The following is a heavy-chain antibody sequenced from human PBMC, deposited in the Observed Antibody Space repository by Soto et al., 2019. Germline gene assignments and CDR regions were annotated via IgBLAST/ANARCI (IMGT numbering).Heavy chain of an antibody. D-gene: IGHD3-10*01. CDR3: ARVLIHYCSETYYRVYYYNGMDV. CDR1: GYTFTSYD. Sequence: ASVKVSCKASGYTFTSYDINWVRQATGQGLEWMGWMNPNSGNTGYAQKFQGRVTMTRNTSISTAYMELSSLRSEDTAVYYCARVLIHYCSETYYRVYYYNGMDVWDQGTRVTVSS. J-gene: IGHJ6*02. CDR2: MNPNSGNT. V-gene: IGHV1-8*01.